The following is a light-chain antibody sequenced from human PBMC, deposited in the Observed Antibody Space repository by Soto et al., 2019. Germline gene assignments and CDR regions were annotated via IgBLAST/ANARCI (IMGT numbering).Light chain of an antibody. CDR3: QHYNSYSEA. CDR1: QTISSW. J-gene: IGKJ1*01. Sequence: DIQMTQSPSTLSGSVGDRVTITCRASQTISSWLAWYRQKPGKAPKLLIYKASTLKSGVPSRFSGSGAGTEFTLTISSLQPDDVATDYCQHYNSYSEAFGQGTKVDIK. CDR2: KAS. V-gene: IGKV1-5*03.